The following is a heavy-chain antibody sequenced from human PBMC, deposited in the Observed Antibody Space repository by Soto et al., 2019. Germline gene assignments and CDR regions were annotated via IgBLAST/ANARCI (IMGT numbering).Heavy chain of an antibody. J-gene: IGHJ4*02. V-gene: IGHV4-59*01. CDR2: IYYSGST. CDR1: GCSISSYY. D-gene: IGHD3-9*01. Sequence: SETLSLTCTVSGCSISSYYWSWIRQPPGKGLEWIGYIYYSGSTNYNPSLKSRVTISVDTSKNQFSLKLSSVTAADTAVYYCARESPITIFDYWGQGTLVTVSS. CDR3: ARESPITIFDY.